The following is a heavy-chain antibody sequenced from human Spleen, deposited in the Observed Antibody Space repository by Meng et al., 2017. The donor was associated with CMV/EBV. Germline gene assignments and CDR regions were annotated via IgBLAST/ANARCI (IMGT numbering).Heavy chain of an antibody. J-gene: IGHJ6*02. V-gene: IGHV3-23*01. Sequence: GGSLRLSCAASGFTFSSYAMSWVRQAPGKGLEWVSAISSSGGSTYYADSVKGRFTISRDNSKNTLYLQMNSLRAEDTAVYYCAKGTRSSYYYGMDVWGQGTTVTVSS. D-gene: IGHD1-1*01. CDR2: ISSSGGST. CDR3: AKGTRSSYYYGMDV. CDR1: GFTFSSYA.